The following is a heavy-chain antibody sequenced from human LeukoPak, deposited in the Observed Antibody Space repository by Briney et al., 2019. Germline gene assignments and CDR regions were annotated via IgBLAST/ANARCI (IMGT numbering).Heavy chain of an antibody. J-gene: IGHJ6*02. CDR1: GGFFSGYY. Sequence: SETLSLTCAVYGGFFSGYYWSWIRQPPGKGLEWIGEINHSGSTNYNPSLKSRVTISVDTSKNQFSLKLSSVTAADTAVYYCARVIRGWKRYYYYYGMDVWGQGTTVTVSS. V-gene: IGHV4-34*01. D-gene: IGHD1-1*01. CDR3: ARVIRGWKRYYYYYGMDV. CDR2: INHSGST.